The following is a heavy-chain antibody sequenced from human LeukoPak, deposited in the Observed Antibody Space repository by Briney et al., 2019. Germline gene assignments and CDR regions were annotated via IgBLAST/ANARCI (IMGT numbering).Heavy chain of an antibody. CDR1: GFTFSSYS. V-gene: IGHV3-21*01. Sequence: GRSLRLSCAASGFTFSSYSMNWVRQAPGKGLEWVSSISSSSSYIYYADSVKGRFTISRDNAKNSLYLQMNSLRAEDTAVYYCAPLEGFYDILTGYGDYWGQGTLVTVSS. J-gene: IGHJ4*02. CDR2: ISSSSSYI. CDR3: APLEGFYDILTGYGDY. D-gene: IGHD3-9*01.